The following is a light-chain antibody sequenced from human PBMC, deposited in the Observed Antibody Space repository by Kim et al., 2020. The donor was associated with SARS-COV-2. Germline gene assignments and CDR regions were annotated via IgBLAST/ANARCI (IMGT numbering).Light chain of an antibody. Sequence: ERVLTQSPATLSVSPEERVTLSCRASQYISSNLAWYQHKPGQAPRLLIHGASTRATGIPARFSGSGSGTDFTLTISSLQSEDFAVYYYQQYYNWPRTFGQGTKVDIK. CDR3: QQYYNWPRT. V-gene: IGKV3D-15*01. J-gene: IGKJ1*01. CDR2: GAS. CDR1: QYISSN.